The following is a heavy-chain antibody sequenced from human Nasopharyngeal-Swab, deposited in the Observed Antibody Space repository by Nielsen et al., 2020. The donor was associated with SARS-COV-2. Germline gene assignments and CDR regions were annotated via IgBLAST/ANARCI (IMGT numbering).Heavy chain of an antibody. CDR2: ISSSGSHK. J-gene: IGHJ4*02. CDR3: ARVEEYYYGSGSLSDN. Sequence: WIRQRQGKGLEWVSFISSSGSHKYYADSMKGRFTISRDNAKSSLYLQLSSLRAEDTAVYYCARVEEYYYGSGSLSDNWGQGTLVTVSS. D-gene: IGHD3-10*01. V-gene: IGHV3-21*01.